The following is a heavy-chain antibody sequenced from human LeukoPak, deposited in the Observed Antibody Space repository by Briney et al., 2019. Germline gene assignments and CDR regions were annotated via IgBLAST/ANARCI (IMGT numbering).Heavy chain of an antibody. CDR2: IIPILGIA. D-gene: IGHD1-20*01. J-gene: IGHJ5*02. V-gene: IGHV1-69*04. Sequence: SVKVSCKASGYTFTGYYMHWVRQAPGQGLEWMGRIIPILGIANYAQKFQGRVTITADKSTSTAYMELSSLRSEDTAVYYCARDLTGTTSWFDPWGQGTLVTVSS. CDR1: GYTFTGYY. CDR3: ARDLTGTTSWFDP.